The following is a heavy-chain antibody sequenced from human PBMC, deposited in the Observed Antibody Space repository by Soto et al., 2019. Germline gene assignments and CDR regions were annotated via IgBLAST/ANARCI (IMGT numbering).Heavy chain of an antibody. V-gene: IGHV3-20*04. CDR3: ASMVRGVYGMDV. D-gene: IGHD3-10*01. Sequence: EVQLVESGGGVVRPRGSLRLSCAASGFTVGDYGMSWVRQAPGKGLEWVSGINWNGDSTGYSDSVKGRFTISRDNAKNSLYLQMNSLRAEDTALYYCASMVRGVYGMDVWGQGTTVTVSS. CDR1: GFTVGDYG. J-gene: IGHJ6*02. CDR2: INWNGDST.